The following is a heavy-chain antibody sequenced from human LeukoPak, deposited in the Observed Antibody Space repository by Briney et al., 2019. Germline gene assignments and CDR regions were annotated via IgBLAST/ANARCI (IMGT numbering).Heavy chain of an antibody. D-gene: IGHD1-1*01. V-gene: IGHV3-15*01. J-gene: IGHJ4*02. CDR3: AKATGTLGN. CDR1: GFTFNNAW. CDR2: IKSDGGTT. Sequence: GGSLRLSCAASGFTFNNAWMSWVRQAPGKGLEWIGRIKSDGGTTDYAAPVKGRFTISRDDSKNTLYPQMNSLTAEDTAIYYCAKATGTLGNWGQGTLVTVSS.